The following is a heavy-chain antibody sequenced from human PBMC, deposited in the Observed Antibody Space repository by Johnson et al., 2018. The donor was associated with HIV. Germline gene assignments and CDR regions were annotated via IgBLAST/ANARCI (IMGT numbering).Heavy chain of an antibody. CDR1: GSTFDDHG. D-gene: IGHD6-6*01. CDR3: AKVHIAARWSDACDI. V-gene: IGHV3-20*04. Sequence: VQLLDSGGGVVRPGGSLRLSCSASGSTFDDHGMTWVRQAPGKGLEWVTGSNWIGGSTGDADSVQGRFTVPRDSSKNTLFLQMNSLRAEDTAVYFCAKVHIAARWSDACDIWGKGTMVTVSS. J-gene: IGHJ3*02. CDR2: SNWIGGST.